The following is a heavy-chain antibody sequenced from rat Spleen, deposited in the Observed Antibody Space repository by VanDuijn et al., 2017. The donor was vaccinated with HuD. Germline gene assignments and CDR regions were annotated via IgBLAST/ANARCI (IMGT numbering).Heavy chain of an antibody. CDR2: ISPSGGGT. V-gene: IGHV5-19*01. CDR1: GFTFSSNW. J-gene: IGHJ3*01. CDR3: VRQETSGYSNWFTY. D-gene: IGHD4-3*01. Sequence: EVQLVESGGGLVQPGSPLKLSCAASGFTFSSNWLNWIRQAPGKGLEWVASISPSGGGTWYRDSVKGRFTVSRDNADSTLYLQMDSLRSEDTATYYCVRQETSGYSNWFTYWGQGTLVTVSS.